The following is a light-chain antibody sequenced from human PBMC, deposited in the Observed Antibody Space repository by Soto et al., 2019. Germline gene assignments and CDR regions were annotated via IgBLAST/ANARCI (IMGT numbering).Light chain of an antibody. CDR3: SSYTSSRIVV. CDR2: EVT. Sequence: QWSLSQPASVSGSPGQSITISCTGTSSDVGGYNYVSWFQQHPGKAPKLMIYEVTNRPSGVSYRFSGSKSGNTASLTISGLQAEDEADYYCSSYTSSRIVVFGGGTKLTVL. J-gene: IGLJ2*01. CDR1: SSDVGGYNY. V-gene: IGLV2-14*01.